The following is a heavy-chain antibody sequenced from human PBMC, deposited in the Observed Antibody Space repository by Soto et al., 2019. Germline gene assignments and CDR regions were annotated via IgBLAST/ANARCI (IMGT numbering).Heavy chain of an antibody. J-gene: IGHJ4*02. CDR1: GGTFRNYP. V-gene: IGHV1-69*02. CDR2: IYPLTDIP. CDR3: ARGPGFVFNYFES. D-gene: IGHD3-3*01. Sequence: QVQLVQSGTEVKKPGSSVKVSCKASGGTFRNYPINWVRQDPGQELEWMGSIYPLTDIPDYSQNFQARLTISADKSTSTDYMELSRLTSDDTAMYFWARGPGFVFNYFESWGQGTLVTVSS.